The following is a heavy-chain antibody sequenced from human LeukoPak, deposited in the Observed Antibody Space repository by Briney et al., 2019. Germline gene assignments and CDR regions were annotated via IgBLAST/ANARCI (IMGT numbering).Heavy chain of an antibody. V-gene: IGHV4-61*08. CDR2: IYYSGST. Sequence: PSETLSLTCTVSGGSISSGDYYWSWIRQPPGKGLEWIGYIYYSGSTNYNPSLKSRVTISVDTSKNQFSLKLSSVTAADTAVYYCARGPAVADIGYYYYYGMDVWGQGTTVTVSS. D-gene: IGHD6-19*01. CDR1: GGSISSGDYY. CDR3: ARGPAVADIGYYYYYGMDV. J-gene: IGHJ6*02.